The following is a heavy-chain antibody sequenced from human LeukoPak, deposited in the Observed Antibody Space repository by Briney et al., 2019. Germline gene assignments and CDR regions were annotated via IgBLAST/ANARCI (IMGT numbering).Heavy chain of an antibody. V-gene: IGHV1-2*02. D-gene: IGHD6-19*01. CDR2: INPNSGGT. J-gene: IGHJ4*02. CDR3: ARDIAVAGANIDY. CDR1: GYTFTGYY. Sequence: ASVKVSCKASGYTFTGYYMHWVRQAPGQGLEWRGWINPNSGGTNYAQKFQGRVTMTRGTSISTAYMELSRLRSDDTAVYYCARDIAVAGANIDYWGQGTLVTVSS.